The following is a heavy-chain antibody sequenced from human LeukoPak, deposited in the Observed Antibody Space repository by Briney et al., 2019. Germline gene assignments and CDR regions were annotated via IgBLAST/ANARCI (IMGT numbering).Heavy chain of an antibody. J-gene: IGHJ4*02. CDR3: TTVTIKVY. CDR2: IKSKTDGGTT. D-gene: IGHD1-1*01. Sequence: NAGGFLRLSCAASGFTFRNAWMSWVRQAPGKGLEWVGLIKSKTDGGTTDYAAPVKGRFTISRDDSKNTLYLQMNSLKTEDTAVYYCTTVTIKVYWGQGTLVTVSS. V-gene: IGHV3-15*01. CDR1: GFTFRNAW.